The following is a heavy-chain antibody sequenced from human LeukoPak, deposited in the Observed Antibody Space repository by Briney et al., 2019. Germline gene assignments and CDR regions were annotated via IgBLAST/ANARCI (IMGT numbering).Heavy chain of an antibody. CDR1: GYTFISRY. D-gene: IGHD6-19*01. Sequence: GASVKVSCKASGYTFISRYVHWVRQAPGQGLEWMGIINPGGGSTSYAQKFQGRVTMTRDTSTSTVYMELSSLRSEDTAVYYCASDGYSSGWYVLDYWGQGTLVTVSS. CDR3: ASDGYSSGWYVLDY. CDR2: INPGGGST. V-gene: IGHV1-46*01. J-gene: IGHJ4*02.